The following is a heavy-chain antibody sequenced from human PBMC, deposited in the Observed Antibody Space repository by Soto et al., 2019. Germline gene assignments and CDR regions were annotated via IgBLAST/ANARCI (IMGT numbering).Heavy chain of an antibody. CDR1: GGSISSGDYY. J-gene: IGHJ4*02. CDR3: AKCEGGPHYFDY. CDR2: IYYSGST. Sequence: SETLSLTCTVSGGSISSGDYYWSWIRQPPGKGLEWIGYIYYSGSTYYNPSLKSRVTISVDTSKNQFSLKLSSVTAADTAVYYCAKCEGGPHYFDYWGQGTLVTVSS. V-gene: IGHV4-30-4*01.